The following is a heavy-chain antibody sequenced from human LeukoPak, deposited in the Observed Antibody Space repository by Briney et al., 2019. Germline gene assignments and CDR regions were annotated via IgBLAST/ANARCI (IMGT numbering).Heavy chain of an antibody. V-gene: IGHV4-34*01. CDR2: INHTGST. J-gene: IGHJ4*02. CDR3: AREAIAARYDY. D-gene: IGHD6-6*01. CDR1: GESFTTYY. Sequence: PSETLSLTCAVYGESFTTYYWGWIRQTPGKGLEWIGEINHTGSTNYNPSLKSRVTMSIDTSKNQFSLKLSSVTAADTAVYYCAREAIAARYDYWGQGTLVTVSS.